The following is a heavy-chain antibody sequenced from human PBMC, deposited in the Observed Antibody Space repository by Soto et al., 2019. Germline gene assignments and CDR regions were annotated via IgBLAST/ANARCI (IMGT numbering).Heavy chain of an antibody. CDR2: IYYSGST. D-gene: IGHD3-16*01. CDR3: AGGEMATMGPPFDY. V-gene: IGHV4-30-4*01. J-gene: IGHJ4*02. Sequence: SETLSLTCTVSGGSISSGDYYWSWIRQPPGKGLEWIGYIYYSGSTYYNPSLKSRVTISVDTSKNQFSLKLSSVTAADTAVYYWAGGEMATMGPPFDYWGQESLVTGPS. CDR1: GGSISSGDYY.